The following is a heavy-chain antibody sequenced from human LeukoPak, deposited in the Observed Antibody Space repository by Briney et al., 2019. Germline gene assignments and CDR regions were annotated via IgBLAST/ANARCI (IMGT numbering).Heavy chain of an antibody. CDR3: ARNRGIAVAGTSPFGY. CDR1: GYTFTGYY. Sequence: ASVKVSCKASGYTFTGYYMHWVRQAPGQGLEWMGWINPNSGGTNYAQKFQGRVTMTRDTSISTAYMELSRLRSDDTAVYYCARNRGIAVAGTSPFGYWGQGALVTVSS. J-gene: IGHJ4*02. CDR2: INPNSGGT. D-gene: IGHD6-19*01. V-gene: IGHV1-2*02.